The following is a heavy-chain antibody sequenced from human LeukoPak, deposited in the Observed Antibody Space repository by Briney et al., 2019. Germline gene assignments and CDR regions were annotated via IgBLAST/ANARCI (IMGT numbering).Heavy chain of an antibody. CDR2: IIPISGTS. CDR1: GGTFSSHA. CDR3: ARWAGYTSGWYWGPLDY. Sequence: SVTVSCKASGGTFSSHAISWVRQAPGQGLEWMGAIIPISGTSNYAQKFRGRVTITADESTSTAYMELSSLRSEDTAVFYCARWAGYTSGWYWGPLDYWGQGTLVTASS. J-gene: IGHJ4*02. V-gene: IGHV1-69*13. D-gene: IGHD6-19*01.